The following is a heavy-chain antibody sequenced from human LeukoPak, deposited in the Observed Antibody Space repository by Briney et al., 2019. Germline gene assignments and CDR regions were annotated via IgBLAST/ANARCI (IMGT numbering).Heavy chain of an antibody. CDR2: IYYSGST. CDR1: GGSISSSSYY. CDR3: ARDKEMATIGEDAFDI. J-gene: IGHJ3*02. V-gene: IGHV4-39*07. Sequence: SETLSLTCTVSGGSISSSSYYWGWIRQPPGKGLEWIGSIYYSGSTYYNPSLKSRVTISVDTSKNQFSLKLSSVTAADTAVYYCARDKEMATIGEDAFDIWGQGTMVTVSS. D-gene: IGHD5-24*01.